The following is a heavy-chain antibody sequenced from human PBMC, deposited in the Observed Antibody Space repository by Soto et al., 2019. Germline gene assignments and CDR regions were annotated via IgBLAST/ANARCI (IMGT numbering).Heavy chain of an antibody. CDR1: GYTFSSYA. CDR2: INAGYGNT. CDR3: ARDTGDGTFDF. V-gene: IGHV1-3*01. Sequence: QVHLVQSGAEVRKPGASVKVSCKASGYTFSSYAIHWVRQAPGQRLEWMGWINAGYGNTKSSQKFQDRVTIARDTSASTAYMELTSLRSDDTAVYYCARDTGDGTFDFWGQGTLVTVSS. J-gene: IGHJ4*02. D-gene: IGHD7-27*01.